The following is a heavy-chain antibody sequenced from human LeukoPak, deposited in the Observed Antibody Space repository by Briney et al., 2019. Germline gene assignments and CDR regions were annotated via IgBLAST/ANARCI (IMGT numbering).Heavy chain of an antibody. CDR1: GFTFSSYW. J-gene: IGHJ6*02. Sequence: QSGGSLRLSCAASGFTFSSYWMSWVRQAPGKGLEWVANIKQDGSEKYYVDSVKGRFTISRDNAKNSLYLQMNSLRAEDTAVYYCARVHGGDYVLVLWYYYGMDVWGQGTTVTVSS. CDR2: IKQDGSEK. D-gene: IGHD4-17*01. CDR3: ARVHGGDYVLVLWYYYGMDV. V-gene: IGHV3-7*01.